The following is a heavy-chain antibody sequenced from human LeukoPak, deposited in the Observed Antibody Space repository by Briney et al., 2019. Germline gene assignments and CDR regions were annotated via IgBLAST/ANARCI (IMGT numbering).Heavy chain of an antibody. Sequence: PSETLSLTCTVSGGSISSGGYYWSWIRQHPGKGLEWIGYIYYSGSTYYNPSLKSRVTISVDTSKNQFSLKLSSVTAADTAVYYCAREVRYFDWLLHDAFDIWGQGTMVTVSS. CDR1: GGSISSGGYY. CDR3: AREVRYFDWLLHDAFDI. V-gene: IGHV4-31*03. J-gene: IGHJ3*02. CDR2: IYYSGST. D-gene: IGHD3-9*01.